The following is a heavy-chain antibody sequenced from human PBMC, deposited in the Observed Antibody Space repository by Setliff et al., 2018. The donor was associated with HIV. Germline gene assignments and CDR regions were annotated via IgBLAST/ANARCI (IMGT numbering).Heavy chain of an antibody. CDR1: GYSVSSGYY. D-gene: IGHD3-16*01. J-gene: IGHJ4*02. V-gene: IGHV4-38-2*02. CDR3: ARHQKVSFMSDH. CDR2: VYDSETT. Sequence: TLSLTCIVSGYSVSSGYYWGWIRQPPGKGLQWIGAVYDSETTYYNPSLKSRVTMSVDASRNRFSLKLSSVTAADTAIYYCARHQKVSFMSDHWGQGMLVTVSS.